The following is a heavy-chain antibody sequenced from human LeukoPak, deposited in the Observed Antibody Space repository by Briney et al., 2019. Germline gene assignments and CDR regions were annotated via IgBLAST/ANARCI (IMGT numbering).Heavy chain of an antibody. D-gene: IGHD5/OR15-5a*01. V-gene: IGHV3-21*04. CDR1: GFTFSSYS. CDR2: ISSSSSYI. J-gene: IGHJ4*02. CDR3: AKDHGVVVYKIFDY. Sequence: NPGGSLRLSCAASGFTFSSYSMNWVRQAPGKGLEWVSSISSSSSYIYYADSVKGRFTISRDNTKNTVYLQMNSLRVEDTAVYYCAKDHGVVVYKIFDYWGQGTLVTVSS.